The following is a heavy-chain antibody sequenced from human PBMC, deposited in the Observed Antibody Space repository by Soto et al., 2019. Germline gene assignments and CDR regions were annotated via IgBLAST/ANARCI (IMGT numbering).Heavy chain of an antibody. CDR3: AGGQGSLIPYYFDS. Sequence: QVQLVQSGAEVKKPGASVRVSCKASEHTFTNYGINWVRLAPGQGLEWMGWINTYSGNTIYAQKFQDRLTITTDTSTNTASMELRSLTSADTAVFYCAGGQGSLIPYYFDSWGQGTLVTVSS. CDR2: INTYSGNT. V-gene: IGHV1-18*04. D-gene: IGHD2-2*01. CDR1: EHTFTNYG. J-gene: IGHJ4*02.